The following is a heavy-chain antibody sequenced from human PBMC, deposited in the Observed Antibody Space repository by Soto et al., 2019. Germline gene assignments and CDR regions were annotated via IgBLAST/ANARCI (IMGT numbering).Heavy chain of an antibody. CDR1: GGSLRGNSYY. D-gene: IGHD4-17*01. Sequence: SETLSLTCTVSGGSLRGNSYYWSWIRQSPGKGLEWIGYIYYSGSTNYNPSLNSRVTISVDMSHNQFSLKLSSVTAADTAVYYCARHGAYGALSYTFDYWGQGTLVTVSS. J-gene: IGHJ4*02. CDR2: IYYSGST. CDR3: ARHGAYGALSYTFDY. V-gene: IGHV4-61*01.